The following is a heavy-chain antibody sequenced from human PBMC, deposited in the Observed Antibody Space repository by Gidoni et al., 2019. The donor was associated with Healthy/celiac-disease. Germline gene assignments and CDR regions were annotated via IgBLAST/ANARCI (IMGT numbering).Heavy chain of an antibody. CDR3: ASLDPDYYDSLDAFDI. CDR2: IIPIFGTA. CDR1: GGTFSSYA. D-gene: IGHD3-22*01. V-gene: IGHV1-69*06. J-gene: IGHJ3*02. Sequence: QVQLVQSGAEVKKPGSSVKVSCKASGGTFSSYAISWVRQAPGQGLEWMGGIIPIFGTANYAQKFQGRVTITADKSTSTAYMELSSLRSEDTAVYYCASLDPDYYDSLDAFDIWGQGTMVTVSS.